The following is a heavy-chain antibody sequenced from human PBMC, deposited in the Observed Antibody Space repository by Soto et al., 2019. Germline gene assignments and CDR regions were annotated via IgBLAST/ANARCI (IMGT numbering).Heavy chain of an antibody. D-gene: IGHD2-2*01. J-gene: IGHJ6*02. CDR1: GGSISSGPYS. CDR3: ARLAGYCSGTNCYGYYGIDV. V-gene: IGHV4-39*01. CDR2: FHYSGRT. Sequence: SETLSLACTVSGGSISSGPYSWGWIRQPPGKGLEWIGTFHYSGRTYYSPSLESRVTISVDTSKNQFSLKVSSVTAADTAVFYCARLAGYCSGTNCYGYYGIDVRGQGTTDTVSS.